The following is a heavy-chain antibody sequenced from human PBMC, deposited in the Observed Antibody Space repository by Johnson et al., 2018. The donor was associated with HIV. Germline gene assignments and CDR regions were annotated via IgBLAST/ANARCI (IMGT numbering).Heavy chain of an antibody. V-gene: IGHV3-30*02. Sequence: QVQLVESGGGVVQPGGSLRLSCAASGFTFSNYGMHWVRQAPGKGLEWVAFIRYDGSHKYYVDSVKGRFTISRDNSKNTLYLQMNSLRAEDTAVYYCARGWDAFDIRGQGTMVTVSS. CDR1: GFTFSNYG. J-gene: IGHJ3*02. CDR2: IRYDGSHK. D-gene: IGHD2-15*01. CDR3: ARGWDAFDI.